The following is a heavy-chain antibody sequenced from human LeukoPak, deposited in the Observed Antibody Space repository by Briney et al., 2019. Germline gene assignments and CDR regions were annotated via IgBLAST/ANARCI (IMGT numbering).Heavy chain of an antibody. CDR3: ARDGGTGWYDP. CDR2: IKQDGSEK. J-gene: IGHJ5*02. Sequence: PGGSLRLSCAASGFTISGYWMTWVRQAPGKGLEWVANIKQDGSEKTYVDSVKGRFIISRDNAKNSIYLQMNSLRVEDTAMYYCARDGGTGWYDPWGQGTLVTVSS. V-gene: IGHV3-7*01. CDR1: GFTISGYW. D-gene: IGHD3-16*01.